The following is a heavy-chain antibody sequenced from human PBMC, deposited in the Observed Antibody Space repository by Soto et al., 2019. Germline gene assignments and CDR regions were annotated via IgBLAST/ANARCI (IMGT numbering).Heavy chain of an antibody. Sequence: SETLSLTCTVSGGSISTSAYYWGWIRQPPGKGLEWIGAIYHSGTTNHNPSLKRRVTISVDTSKNQFSLQLKSVTAADTALYYCARFSGSYYYAMDVWGQGSTVTVSS. CDR1: GGSISTSAYY. CDR2: IYHSGTT. J-gene: IGHJ6*02. CDR3: ARFSGSYYYAMDV. D-gene: IGHD6-19*01. V-gene: IGHV4-39*01.